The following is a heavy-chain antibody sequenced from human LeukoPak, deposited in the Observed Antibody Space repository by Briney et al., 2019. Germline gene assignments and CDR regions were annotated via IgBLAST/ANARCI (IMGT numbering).Heavy chain of an antibody. V-gene: IGHV4-34*01. Sequence: SETPSLTCAVYVDSFSGFHSTWIRHPPRRGLEWIAEINNIGKTNYNPSLERRAVIAVDASKNQFSLRLTSVTAADTAVYYCARGSEMAASGTGYYFDYWGRGTLVTVPS. CDR1: VDSFSGFH. CDR3: ARGSEMAASGTGYYFDY. D-gene: IGHD6-13*01. CDR2: INNIGKT. J-gene: IGHJ4*02.